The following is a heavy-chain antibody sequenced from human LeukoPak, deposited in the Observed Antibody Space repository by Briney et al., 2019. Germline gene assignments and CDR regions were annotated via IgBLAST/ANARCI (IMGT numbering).Heavy chain of an antibody. CDR3: AGGGIEEGYCSGGSCYEANY. CDR1: GYTFTGYY. J-gene: IGHJ4*02. CDR2: INPNSGGT. V-gene: IGHV1-2*02. Sequence: ASVKVSCKASGYTFTGYYMHWVRQAPGQGLEWMGWINPNSGGTNYAQKFQGRVTMTRDTSISTAYMELSRLRSDDTAVYYCAGGGIEEGYCSGGSCYEANYWGQGTLVTVSS. D-gene: IGHD2-15*01.